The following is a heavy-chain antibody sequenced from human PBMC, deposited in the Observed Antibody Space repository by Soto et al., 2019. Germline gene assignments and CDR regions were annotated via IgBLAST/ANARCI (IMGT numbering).Heavy chain of an antibody. CDR1: GYTFTSYG. J-gene: IGHJ3*02. Sequence: QVQLVQSGAEVKKPGASLKVSCKASGYTFTSYGISWVRQAPGQGPEWMGRISTYNGNTNYVEKLQGRVTMTTDTSTNTAYMELRSLRYDDTAVYYCARDPGYSTTWHQAFDIWGQGTMLTVSS. D-gene: IGHD6-13*01. CDR3: ARDPGYSTTWHQAFDI. CDR2: ISTYNGNT. V-gene: IGHV1-18*01.